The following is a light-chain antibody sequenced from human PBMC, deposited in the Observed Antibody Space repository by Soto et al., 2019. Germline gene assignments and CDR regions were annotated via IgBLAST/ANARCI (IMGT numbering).Light chain of an antibody. CDR3: QQSYSTPT. CDR1: QRISSW. CDR2: DAS. V-gene: IGKV1-5*01. Sequence: DIQMTQSPSTLSAPIEDRVTITCRASQRISSWLAWYQQKPGKAPKLLIYDASSLESGVPSRFSGSGSGTDFTLTISSLQPEDFATYYCQQSYSTPTFGQGAKVDI. J-gene: IGKJ1*01.